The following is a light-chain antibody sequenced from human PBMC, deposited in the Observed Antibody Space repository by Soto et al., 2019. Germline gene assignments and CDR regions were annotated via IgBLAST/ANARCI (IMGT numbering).Light chain of an antibody. CDR2: YAS. Sequence: EIVMTQSPATLSVSPGERVTLSCRASQFISTNLAWYQQRPGQAPRLLIYYASTRATGIPARFSGSGSGTEFSLTISSLEPEDSAVYCCQQRHMWPITFGQGTRLEIK. J-gene: IGKJ5*01. V-gene: IGKV3-15*01. CDR1: QFISTN. CDR3: QQRHMWPIT.